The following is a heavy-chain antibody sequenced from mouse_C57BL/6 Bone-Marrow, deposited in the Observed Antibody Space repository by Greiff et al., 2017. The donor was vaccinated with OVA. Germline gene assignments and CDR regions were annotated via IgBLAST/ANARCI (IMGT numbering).Heavy chain of an antibody. Sequence: VQLQESGAELVKPGASVKMSCKASGYTFTTYPIEWMKQNHGKSLEWIGNFHPYNDDTKYNEKFKGKATLTVEKSSSTVYLELSRLTSDDSAVYYCARRHYGSYWYFDVWGTGTTVTVSS. D-gene: IGHD1-1*01. CDR2: FHPYNDDT. J-gene: IGHJ1*03. V-gene: IGHV1-47*01. CDR1: GYTFTTYP. CDR3: ARRHYGSYWYFDV.